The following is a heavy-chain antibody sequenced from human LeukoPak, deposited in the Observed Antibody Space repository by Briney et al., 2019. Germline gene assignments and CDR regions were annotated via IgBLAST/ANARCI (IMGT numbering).Heavy chain of an antibody. CDR2: INPSDSDT. J-gene: IGHJ4*02. V-gene: IGHV5-51*01. CDR3: ARAWNFDY. CDR1: GYIFTNYW. Sequence: GGSLRLSCKGSGYIFTNYWIAWVRQMPGRGLEWMVIINPSDSDTRYSPSFQGQVTISADKSISTAYLQWSSLKASDSAMYYCARAWNFDYWGQGTLVTVSS. D-gene: IGHD1-1*01.